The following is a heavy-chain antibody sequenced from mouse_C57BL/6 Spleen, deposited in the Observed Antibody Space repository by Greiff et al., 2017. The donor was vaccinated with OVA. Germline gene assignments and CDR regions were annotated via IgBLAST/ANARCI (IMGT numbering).Heavy chain of an antibody. J-gene: IGHJ3*01. CDR3: AKGDGYYGGFAY. Sequence: EVQGVESGPGLAKPSQTLSLTCSVTGYSIPSDYWNWIRKFPGNKLEYMGYISYSGSTYYNPSLKSRISITRDTSKNQYYLQLNSVTTEDTATYYCAKGDGYYGGFAYWGLGTLVTVSA. CDR2: ISYSGST. D-gene: IGHD2-3*01. V-gene: IGHV3-8*01. CDR1: GYSIPSDY.